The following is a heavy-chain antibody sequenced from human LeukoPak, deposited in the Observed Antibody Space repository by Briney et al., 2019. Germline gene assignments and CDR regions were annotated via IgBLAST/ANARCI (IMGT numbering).Heavy chain of an antibody. CDR2: ISSSGSTI. CDR3: ARDSYDILTGYLGYYGMDV. D-gene: IGHD3-9*01. V-gene: IGHV3-48*04. Sequence: GGSLRLSCAASGFIFSSYSMNWVRQAPGKGLERVAYISSSGSTIYYADSVKGRFTISRDNAKNSLYLQMNSLRAEDTAVYYCARDSYDILTGYLGYYGMDVWGQGTTVTVSS. CDR1: GFIFSSYS. J-gene: IGHJ6*02.